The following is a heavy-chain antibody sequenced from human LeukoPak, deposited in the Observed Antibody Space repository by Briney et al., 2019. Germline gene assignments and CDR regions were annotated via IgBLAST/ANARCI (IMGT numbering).Heavy chain of an antibody. D-gene: IGHD5-24*01. CDR2: ISGSGGST. V-gene: IGHV3-23*01. CDR3: ARDQVEMATMSAFDI. CDR1: GFTFSSYA. Sequence: QTGGSLRLSCAASGFTFSSYAMSWVRQAPGKGLEWVSAISGSGGSTYYADSVKGRFTISRDNAKNSLYLQMNSLRAEDTAVYYCARDQVEMATMSAFDIWGQGTMVTVSS. J-gene: IGHJ3*02.